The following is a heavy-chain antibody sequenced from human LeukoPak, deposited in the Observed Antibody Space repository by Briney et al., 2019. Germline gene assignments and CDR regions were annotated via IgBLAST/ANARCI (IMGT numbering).Heavy chain of an antibody. V-gene: IGHV4-4*07. CDR3: ARYVSSYGCFDY. J-gene: IGHJ4*02. CDR2: IYTSGST. CDR1: GGSISSYY. Sequence: SETLSLTFSVSGGSISSYYCSWIRQPAGKGLEWIGRIYTSGSTNSKPSLKSRVTMSVDTSKNPFSLKLSSVTAADTAVYYCARYVSSYGCFDYWGQGTLVTVSS. D-gene: IGHD5-12*01.